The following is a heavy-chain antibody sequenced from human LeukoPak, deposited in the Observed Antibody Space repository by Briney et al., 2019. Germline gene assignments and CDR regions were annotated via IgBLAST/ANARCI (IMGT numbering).Heavy chain of an antibody. J-gene: IGHJ4*02. Sequence: GGSLRLSSAASGDTFDDYGMSWVRQAPGRGLEWVSGSNWNGGSTGYADSVKGRFTISRDNSKNTLYLQMNSLRAEDTAVYYCAKRSAAASYYFDYWGQGTLVTVSS. V-gene: IGHV3-20*03. CDR3: AKRSAAASYYFDY. CDR1: GDTFDDYG. CDR2: SNWNGGST. D-gene: IGHD6-13*01.